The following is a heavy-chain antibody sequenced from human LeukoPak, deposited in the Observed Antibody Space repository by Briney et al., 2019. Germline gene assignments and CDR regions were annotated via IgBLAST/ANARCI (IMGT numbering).Heavy chain of an antibody. D-gene: IGHD2/OR15-2a*01. CDR3: ARRSMDVDY. V-gene: IGHV5-51*01. CDR2: IYPGDSDT. Sequence: GESLKISCKGSGYSFTDYWMAWVRQMPGKGLEWMAIIYPGDSDTRYSPSFQGQVTISADKSINTAYLQWRSLKASDTAVYYCARRSMDVDYWGQGTLVTVSS. CDR1: GYSFTDYW. J-gene: IGHJ4*02.